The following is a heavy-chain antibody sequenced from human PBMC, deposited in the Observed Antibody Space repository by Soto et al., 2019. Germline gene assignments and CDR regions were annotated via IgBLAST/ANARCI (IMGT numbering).Heavy chain of an antibody. CDR2: IRGKAGNYAT. CDR1: GFTFSVSI. CDR3: LPYWTDGRCYSDFDH. Sequence: EVQLVEAGGGLVQPGGSLKVSCTASGFTFSVSIMHWVRQASGKGLEWVGRIRGKAGNYATTYAASVKGRFSISRDDSQNPSYLQMNSLKAEDTAVYYCLPYWTDGRCYSDFDHWGQGTPVTVSS. J-gene: IGHJ4*02. D-gene: IGHD2-15*01. V-gene: IGHV3-73*02.